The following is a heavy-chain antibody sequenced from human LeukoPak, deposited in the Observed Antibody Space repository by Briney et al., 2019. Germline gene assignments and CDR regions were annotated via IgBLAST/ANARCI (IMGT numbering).Heavy chain of an antibody. CDR3: AKVGDSSGYYQN. V-gene: IGHV3-23*01. Sequence: GGSLRLSCAASGFTFSSYAMSWVRQAPGKGLEWVSAISGSGGSTYYADSVKGRFTISRDNSKNTLYLQMNGLRAEDTAVYYCAKVGDSSGYYQNWGQGTLVTVSS. CDR2: ISGSGGST. J-gene: IGHJ4*02. D-gene: IGHD3-22*01. CDR1: GFTFSSYA.